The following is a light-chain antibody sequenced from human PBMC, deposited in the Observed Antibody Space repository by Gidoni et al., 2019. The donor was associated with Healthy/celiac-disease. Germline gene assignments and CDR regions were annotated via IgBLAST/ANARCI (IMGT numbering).Light chain of an antibody. CDR3: AAWDDSLSGRVV. V-gene: IGLV1-47*01. CDR2: RNK. J-gene: IGLJ2*01. Sequence: QSVLTQPPSASGTPGQRVTISCSGSSSTIGSTYVDWYQQLPGTAPKLLIYRNKPRPSGVPDRFSGSKSGTSASLAISGLRSEDEADYYCAAWDDSLSGRVVFGGGTKLTVL. CDR1: SSTIGSTY.